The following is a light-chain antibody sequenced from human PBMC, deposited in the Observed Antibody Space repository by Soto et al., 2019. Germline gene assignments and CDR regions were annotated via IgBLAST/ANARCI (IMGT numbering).Light chain of an antibody. Sequence: QSALTQPPSASGSPGQSVTISCTGTSSDVGGYNYVSWYQQHPGKAPKLIIYEVSKRPSGVPDPFSGSKSGNTASLTISGLQPEDEADYYCSSYTTSNTRQIVFGTGTKVTVL. CDR2: EVS. CDR1: SSDVGGYNY. CDR3: SSYTTSNTRQIV. V-gene: IGLV2-8*01. J-gene: IGLJ1*01.